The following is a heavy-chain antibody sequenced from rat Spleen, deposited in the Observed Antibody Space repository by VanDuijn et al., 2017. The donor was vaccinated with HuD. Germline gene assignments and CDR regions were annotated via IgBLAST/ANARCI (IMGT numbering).Heavy chain of an antibody. CDR1: GYTFTSYD. Sequence: QVQLQQSGAELTKPGSSVKISCKASGYTFTSYDISWIKQRPGQALEWIGDINTGNGNTNFNENFKGRATFTVDKSSSTAFMQLSSLTPDDSAFYYCARSGWGYFDYWGQGVMVTVSS. J-gene: IGHJ2*01. CDR2: INTGNGNT. D-gene: IGHD4-3*01. CDR3: ARSGWGYFDY. V-gene: IGHV1-60*01.